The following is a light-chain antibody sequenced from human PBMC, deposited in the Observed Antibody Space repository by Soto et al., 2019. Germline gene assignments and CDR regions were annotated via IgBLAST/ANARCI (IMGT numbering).Light chain of an antibody. CDR2: AAS. J-gene: IGKJ2*01. CDR1: QSISSY. V-gene: IGKV1-39*01. CDR3: QQRINWPYT. Sequence: DSQMTQSPSSLSASVGDRVTITCRASQSISSYLNWYQQKPGKAPKLLIYAASSLQSGVPSRFSGSGSGTDFTLTISSLEPEDFAVYYCQQRINWPYTFGQGTKVDNK.